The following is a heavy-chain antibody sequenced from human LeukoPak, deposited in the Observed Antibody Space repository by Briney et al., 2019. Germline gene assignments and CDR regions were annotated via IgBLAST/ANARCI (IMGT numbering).Heavy chain of an antibody. D-gene: IGHD2-2*01. V-gene: IGHV4-59*08. CDR2: IYYSGST. J-gene: IGHJ1*01. CDR3: ARHGCSSTSCPFQH. CDR1: GGSISSYY. Sequence: SETLSLTCTVPGGSISSYYWSWIRQPPGKGLEWIGYIYYSGSTNYNPSLKSRVTISVDTSKNQFSLKLSSVTAADTAVYYCARHGCSSTSCPFQHWGQGTLVTVSS.